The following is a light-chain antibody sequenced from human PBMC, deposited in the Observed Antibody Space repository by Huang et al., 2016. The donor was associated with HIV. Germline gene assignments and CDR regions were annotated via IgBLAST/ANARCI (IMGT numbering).Light chain of an antibody. V-gene: IGKV1-9*01. CDR3: QQSRT. CDR1: QDISSY. Sequence: IQLTQSPSSLSASVGDRVTIPCRASQDISSYLAWYQQKPGKAPKLLIFAASTLQSGVPSRFSGSGAGTDFTLTISSLQPEDFETYYCQQSRTFGGGTKVDIK. J-gene: IGKJ4*01. CDR2: AAS.